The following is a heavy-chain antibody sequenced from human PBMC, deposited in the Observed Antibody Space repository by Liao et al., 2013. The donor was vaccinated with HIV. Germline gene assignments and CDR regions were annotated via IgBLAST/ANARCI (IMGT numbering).Heavy chain of an antibody. V-gene: IGHV4-59*12. CDR1: GGSISSYY. J-gene: IGHJ4*02. Sequence: QVQLQESGPGLVKPSETLSLTCTVSGGSISSYYWSWIRQPPGKGLEWIGYISYSGSTNYNPSLKSRVTISVDTSKNQFSLKLSSVIAADTAVYYCARAKWGMTFDYWGQGALVTVSS. CDR2: ISYSGST. CDR3: ARAKWGMTFDY. D-gene: IGHD7-27*01.